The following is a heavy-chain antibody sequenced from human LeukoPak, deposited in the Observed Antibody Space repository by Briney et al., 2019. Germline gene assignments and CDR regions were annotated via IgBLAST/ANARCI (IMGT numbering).Heavy chain of an antibody. CDR3: ARVYGPGGMDV. V-gene: IGHV4-59*01. CDR2: IYYSGST. J-gene: IGHJ6*02. Sequence: SETLSLTCAVYGGSFSGYYWSWIRQPPGKGLEWIGYIYYSGSTNYNPSLKSRVTISVDTSKNQFALKLSSVTAADTAVYYCARVYGPGGMDVWGQGTTVTVSS. CDR1: GGSFSGYY. D-gene: IGHD4-17*01.